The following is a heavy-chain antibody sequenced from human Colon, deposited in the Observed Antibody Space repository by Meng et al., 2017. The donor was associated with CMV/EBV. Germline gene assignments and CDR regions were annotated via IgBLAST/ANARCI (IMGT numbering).Heavy chain of an antibody. CDR3: TRAISGDYDSGWFDP. CDR1: GFTFSSYE. CDR2: ITSSGTTI. J-gene: IGHJ5*02. V-gene: IGHV3-48*03. D-gene: IGHD4-17*01. Sequence: GGSLRLSCAASGFTFSSYEMNWVRQAPGEGLEWVSYITSSGTTIFYADSVKGRFTISRDNAKNSLYLQMNSLRAEDTAVYYCTRAISGDYDSGWFDPWGQGTLVTVSS.